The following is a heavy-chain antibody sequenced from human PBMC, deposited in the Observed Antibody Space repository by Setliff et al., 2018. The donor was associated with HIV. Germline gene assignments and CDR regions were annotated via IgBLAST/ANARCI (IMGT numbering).Heavy chain of an antibody. D-gene: IGHD3-22*01. CDR3: ARAAYGYDSSGYFFDY. Sequence: GASVKVSCKASGYTFTSYGISWVQQAPGQGLEWMGWISAYNGNTNYAQKFQGRVTITTDESTSTVYMELSSLRSEDTAVYYCARAAYGYDSSGYFFDYWGQGTLVTVSS. J-gene: IGHJ4*02. V-gene: IGHV1-18*01. CDR1: GYTFTSYG. CDR2: ISAYNGNT.